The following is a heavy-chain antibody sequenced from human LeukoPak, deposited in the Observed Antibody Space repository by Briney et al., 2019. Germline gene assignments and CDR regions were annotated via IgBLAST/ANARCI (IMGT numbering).Heavy chain of an antibody. Sequence: SETLSLTCAVYGGSFSGYYWSWIRQPPGKGLEWIGEINHSGSTNYNPSLKSRVTISVDTSKNQFSLKLSSVTAADTAVYYCARDRGHFDAFDIWGQGTMVTVSS. CDR1: GGSFSGYY. J-gene: IGHJ3*02. CDR3: ARDRGHFDAFDI. V-gene: IGHV4-34*01. D-gene: IGHD5-12*01. CDR2: INHSGST.